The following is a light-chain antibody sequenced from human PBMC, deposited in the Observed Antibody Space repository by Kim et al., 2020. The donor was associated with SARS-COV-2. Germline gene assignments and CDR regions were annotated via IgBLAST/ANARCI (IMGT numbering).Light chain of an antibody. CDR2: DAS. J-gene: IGKJ5*01. CDR1: QSASIY. CDR3: QQRSNWREIT. Sequence: EIVLTQSPAPLSLSPGERATLSCRASQSASIYLAWYQQKPGQAPRLLIYDASNRATGIPARFSGSGSGTDFTLTISSLEPEDFAVYYCQQRSNWREITFGQGTRLEIK. V-gene: IGKV3-11*01.